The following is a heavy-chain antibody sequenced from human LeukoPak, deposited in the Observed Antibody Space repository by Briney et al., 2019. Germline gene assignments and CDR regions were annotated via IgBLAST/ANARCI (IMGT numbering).Heavy chain of an antibody. V-gene: IGHV4-4*07. CDR1: GDSMSGYS. CDR3: ARVHIVTGTYFDS. J-gene: IGHJ4*02. D-gene: IGHD3-10*01. CDR2: IYTSYFT. Sequence: PSETLSLTCTISGDSMSGYSWSWLRQPAGKELEWIGRIYTSYFTEYNLSLDGRVTMSIDTSKNQFSLMLDSVTAADTAIYYGARVHIVTGTYFDSWGQGALVTVSS.